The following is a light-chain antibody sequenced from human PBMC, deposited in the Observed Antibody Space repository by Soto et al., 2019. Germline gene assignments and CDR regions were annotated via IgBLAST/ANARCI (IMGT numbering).Light chain of an antibody. Sequence: EIVLTQSPGTLSLSPGERATLSCRASQSVSSSYLVWYQQKPGQAPRLLIYGASSRATGIPDRFSGSGSGTDFTLTISRLEPEDFAVYYCQQYGSSPLTFGHGTKVEIK. V-gene: IGKV3-20*01. CDR3: QQYGSSPLT. CDR2: GAS. J-gene: IGKJ1*01. CDR1: QSVSSSY.